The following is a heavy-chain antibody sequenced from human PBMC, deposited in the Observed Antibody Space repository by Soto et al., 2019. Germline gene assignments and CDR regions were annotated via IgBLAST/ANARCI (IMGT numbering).Heavy chain of an antibody. D-gene: IGHD2-21*02. CDR1: GGSISSYY. Sequence: SETLSLTCTVSGGSISSYYWSWIRQPPGKGLEWIGYIYYSGSTNYNPSLKSRVTISVDTSKNQFSLNLNSVTAADTAVYYCAGMGGAVTATPFDYWGQGTLVTVSS. V-gene: IGHV4-59*01. CDR2: IYYSGST. J-gene: IGHJ4*02. CDR3: AGMGGAVTATPFDY.